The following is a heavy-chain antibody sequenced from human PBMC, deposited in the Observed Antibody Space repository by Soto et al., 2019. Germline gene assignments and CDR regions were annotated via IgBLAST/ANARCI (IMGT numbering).Heavy chain of an antibody. CDR2: IIPSFATG. J-gene: IGHJ6*02. V-gene: IGHV1-69*06. CDR1: GGTFGNSA. CDR3: ARSYYGSGSYWFYGMDV. Sequence: QVQLVQSGAEVKKPGSSVKVSCKASGGTFGNSAISWVRQAPGQGLEWMGGIIPSFATGNSAPEFQGRLTITADKPTTTAYMELSSLRSEETAVYYCARSYYGSGSYWFYGMDVWGQGTTVTVSS. D-gene: IGHD3-10*01.